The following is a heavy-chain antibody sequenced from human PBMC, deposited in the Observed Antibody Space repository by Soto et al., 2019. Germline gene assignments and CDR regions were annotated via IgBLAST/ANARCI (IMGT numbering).Heavy chain of an antibody. J-gene: IGHJ4*02. Sequence: GGSLRLSCAASGFTFSTYWMDWVRQTPGKGLEWVANINQDGSEENYVDSVKGRFTVYRDNAKNSLYLQMSSLTAEDSALYYCSRSLNSWGQGTLVTVSS. CDR1: GFTFSTYW. V-gene: IGHV3-7*01. CDR2: INQDGSEE. CDR3: SRSLNS.